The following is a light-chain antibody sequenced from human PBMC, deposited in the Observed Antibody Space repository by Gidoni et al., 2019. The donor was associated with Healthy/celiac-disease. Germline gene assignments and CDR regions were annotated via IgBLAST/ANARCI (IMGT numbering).Light chain of an antibody. CDR1: QSVLYSSNNKND. J-gene: IGKJ2*01. CDR3: QQYYSTPYT. CDR2: WAS. Sequence: DIVMTQSPDSLAVSLGERATINCKSSQSVLYSSNNKNDLAWYQQKPGQPPKLLIYWASTRESGVPDRFSGSGSGTDFTLTISSLQAEDVAVYYCQQYYSTPYTFXXXTKLEIK. V-gene: IGKV4-1*01.